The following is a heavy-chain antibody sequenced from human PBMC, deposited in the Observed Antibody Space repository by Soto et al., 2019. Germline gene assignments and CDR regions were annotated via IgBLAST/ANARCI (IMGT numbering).Heavy chain of an antibody. J-gene: IGHJ5*02. D-gene: IGHD6-13*01. CDR3: ARGRGIRWFDP. V-gene: IGHV4-34*01. CDR2: INHSGSA. CDR1: GGSFSGYY. Sequence: QVQLQQWGAGLLKPSETLSLTCAVYGGSFSGYYWSWIRQPPGKGLEWIGEINHSGSANYNPSLKRRVSISVDTSKNQFSLKLSSVTAADTAVYYCARGRGIRWFDPWGQGTLVTVSS.